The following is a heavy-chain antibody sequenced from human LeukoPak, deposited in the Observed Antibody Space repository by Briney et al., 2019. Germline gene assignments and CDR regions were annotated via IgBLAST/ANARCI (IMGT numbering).Heavy chain of an antibody. V-gene: IGHV3-11*01. CDR1: GFTFSDYY. D-gene: IGHD3-22*01. CDR3: ARYYSSGYYSNY. Sequence: GGSLRLSCAASGFTFSDYYMSWIRQAPGKGLEWVSYISSSGSTIYYADSVKGRFTISRDNAKNSLYLQMDSLRAEDTAVYYCARYYSSGYYSNYWGQGTLVTVSS. CDR2: ISSSGSTI. J-gene: IGHJ4*02.